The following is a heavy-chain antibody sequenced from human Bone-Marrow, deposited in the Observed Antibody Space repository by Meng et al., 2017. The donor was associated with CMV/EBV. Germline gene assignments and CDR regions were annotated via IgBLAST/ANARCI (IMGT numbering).Heavy chain of an antibody. CDR1: GFTFSSYW. CDR2: IKQDGSEK. D-gene: IGHD4-17*01. Sequence: GESLKISCVASGFTFSSYWMNWVRQAPGKGLDWLANIKQDGSEKYYLDSVKGRFTISRDNAKNSLYLQMNSLRAEDTAVYYCATAPYGDSPLVDWGQGTLVTVPS. CDR3: ATAPYGDSPLVD. V-gene: IGHV3-7*01. J-gene: IGHJ4*02.